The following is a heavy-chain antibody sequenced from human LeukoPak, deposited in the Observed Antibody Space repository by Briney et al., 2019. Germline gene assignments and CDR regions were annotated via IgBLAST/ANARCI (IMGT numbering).Heavy chain of an antibody. V-gene: IGHV3-23*01. CDR1: GFTFSSYD. D-gene: IGHD2-15*01. Sequence: PGGSLRLSCAASGFTFSSYDMSWVRQAPGKGLEWVSAFSGSGGSTYYADSVKGRFTISRVNSKNTLYLQMNSLRAEDTAVYYCARKASSLVVVVAATKNFDYWGQGTLVTVSS. CDR2: FSGSGGST. J-gene: IGHJ4*02. CDR3: ARKASSLVVVVAATKNFDY.